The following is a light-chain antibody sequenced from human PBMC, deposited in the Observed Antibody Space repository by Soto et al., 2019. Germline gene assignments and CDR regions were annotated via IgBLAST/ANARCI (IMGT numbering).Light chain of an antibody. CDR3: QQRSNWPS. CDR2: WAS. Sequence: DIVMTQSPDSLAVSLGERATINCKSSQSVLYSSNNKNYLAWYQQKPGQPPKLLIYWASTRESGVPDRFSGSGSGTDFTLTISSLEPEDFAVYYCQQRSNWPSFGQGTKVDIK. V-gene: IGKV4-1*01. J-gene: IGKJ1*01. CDR1: QSVLYSSNNKNY.